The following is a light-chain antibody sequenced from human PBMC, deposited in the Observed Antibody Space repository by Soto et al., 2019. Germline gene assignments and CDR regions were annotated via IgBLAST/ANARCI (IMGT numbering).Light chain of an antibody. V-gene: IGKV1-5*03. CDR2: KAS. J-gene: IGKJ1*01. CDR1: QTISSW. Sequence: DIQMTQSPSTLSGSVGDRVTITCRASQTISSWLAWYQQKPGKAPKLLIYKASTLESGVPSRFSGSGSGTDFTLTISSLQPDDFATYYCQQYNSYSPTFGQGTKVDIK. CDR3: QQYNSYSPT.